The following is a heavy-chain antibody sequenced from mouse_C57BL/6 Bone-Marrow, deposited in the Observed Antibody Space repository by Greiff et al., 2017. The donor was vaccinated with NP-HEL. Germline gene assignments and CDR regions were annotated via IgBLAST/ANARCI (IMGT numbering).Heavy chain of an antibody. J-gene: IGHJ1*03. CDR3: ARAPIYYDYDGYFDV. CDR2: IYPGDGDT. V-gene: IGHV1-82*01. D-gene: IGHD2-4*01. Sequence: QVQLQQSGPELVKPGASVKISCKASGYAFSSSWMNWVKQRPGTGLEWIGRIYPGDGDTNYNGKFKGKATLTADKSSSTAYMQLSSLTSEDSAVYFCARAPIYYDYDGYFDVWGTGTTVTVSS. CDR1: GYAFSSSW.